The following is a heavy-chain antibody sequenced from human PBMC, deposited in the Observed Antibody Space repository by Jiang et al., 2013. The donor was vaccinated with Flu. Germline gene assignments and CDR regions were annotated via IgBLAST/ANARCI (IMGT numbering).Heavy chain of an antibody. CDR1: GYAFSSYG. Sequence: AEVKKPGASVKVSCKASGYAFSSYGINWVRQAPGQGLEWMGWIDAYNGNTNYAQNLQGRVTMTTDTSTSTTYMELTSLRSDDTAVYYCARGEVVGATTGFDYWGQGTLVTVSS. CDR2: IDAYNGNT. V-gene: IGHV1-18*01. J-gene: IGHJ4*02. CDR3: ARGEVVGATTGFDY. D-gene: IGHD1-26*01.